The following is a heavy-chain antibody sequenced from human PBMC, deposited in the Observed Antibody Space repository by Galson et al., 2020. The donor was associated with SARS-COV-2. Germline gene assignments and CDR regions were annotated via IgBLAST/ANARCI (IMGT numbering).Heavy chain of an antibody. CDR3: ARDPVMVRGPFGGMDV. CDR1: GYTFTSYY. D-gene: IGHD3-10*01. V-gene: IGHV1-46*01. J-gene: IGHJ6*02. CDR2: INPRGGST. Sequence: ASVKVSCKASGYTFTSYYMHWVRQAPGQGLEWMGIINPRGGSTSYAQKFQGRVTMTRDTSTSTVYMELSSLRSEDTAVYYCARDPVMVRGPFGGMDVWGQGTTVTVSS.